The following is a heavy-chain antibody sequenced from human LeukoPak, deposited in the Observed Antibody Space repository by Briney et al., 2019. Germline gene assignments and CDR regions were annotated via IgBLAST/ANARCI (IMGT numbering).Heavy chain of an antibody. CDR3: AKDSRTYYDYVWGSYLDY. Sequence: GGSLRLSCAASGFTFSSYGMHWVRQAPGKGLEWVAFIRYDGSNKYYADSVKGRFTISRDNSKNTLYLQMNSLRAEDTAVYYCAKDSRTYYDYVWGSYLDYWGQGTLVTVSS. J-gene: IGHJ4*02. D-gene: IGHD3-16*01. CDR2: IRYDGSNK. CDR1: GFTFSSYG. V-gene: IGHV3-30*02.